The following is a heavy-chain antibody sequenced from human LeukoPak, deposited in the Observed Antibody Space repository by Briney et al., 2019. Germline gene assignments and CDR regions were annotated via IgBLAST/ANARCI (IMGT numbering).Heavy chain of an antibody. Sequence: GASVKVSCKASGYTFTSYYMHWGRQAPGQGLEWMGIINPSGGSTSYAQKFQGRVTMTRDTSTSTVYMELSSLRSEDTAVYYCARDRIIGGSSGRWFDPWGQGTLVTVSS. CDR1: GYTFTSYY. CDR2: INPSGGST. CDR3: ARDRIIGGSSGRWFDP. J-gene: IGHJ5*02. D-gene: IGHD1-20*01. V-gene: IGHV1-46*01.